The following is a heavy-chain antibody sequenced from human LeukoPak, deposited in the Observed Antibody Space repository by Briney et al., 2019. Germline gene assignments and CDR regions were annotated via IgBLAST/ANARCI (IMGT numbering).Heavy chain of an antibody. V-gene: IGHV1-18*04. Sequence: GASVKVSCKASGYTFTGYYMHWVRQAPGQGLEWMGWISAYNGNTNYAQKLQGRVTMTTDTSTSTAYMELRSLRSDDTAVYYCARDGVVVPAATNYYYYGMDVWGQGTTVTVSS. J-gene: IGHJ6*02. CDR1: GYTFTGYY. CDR3: ARDGVVVPAATNYYYYGMDV. D-gene: IGHD2-2*01. CDR2: ISAYNGNT.